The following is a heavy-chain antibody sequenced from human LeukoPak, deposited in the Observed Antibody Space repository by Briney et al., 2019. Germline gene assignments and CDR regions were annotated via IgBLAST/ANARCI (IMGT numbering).Heavy chain of an antibody. CDR3: ARQPRGHSYGYPIDY. V-gene: IGHV4-59*08. CDR2: IYYSGST. D-gene: IGHD5-18*01. CDR1: GGSISSYY. Sequence: SETLSLTCTVSGGSISSYYWSWIRQPPGKGLEWIGYIYYSGSTNYNPSLKSRVTISVDTSKNQFSLKLSSVTAADTAVYYCARQPRGHSYGYPIDYWGQGTLVTVSS. J-gene: IGHJ4*02.